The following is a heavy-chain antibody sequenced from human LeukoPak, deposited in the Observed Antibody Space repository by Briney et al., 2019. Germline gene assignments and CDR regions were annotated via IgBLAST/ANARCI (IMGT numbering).Heavy chain of an antibody. CDR1: GYTFTSYD. Sequence: GASVKVSCKASGYTFTSYDINWVRQATGQGLEWMGWMNPNSGNTGYAQKFQGRVTMTRNTSISTAYMELSSLRSEDTAVYYCARGHCSSTSCYLVPAEGYYYGMDVWGQGTTVTVSS. CDR2: MNPNSGNT. V-gene: IGHV1-8*01. J-gene: IGHJ6*02. D-gene: IGHD2-2*01. CDR3: ARGHCSSTSCYLVPAEGYYYGMDV.